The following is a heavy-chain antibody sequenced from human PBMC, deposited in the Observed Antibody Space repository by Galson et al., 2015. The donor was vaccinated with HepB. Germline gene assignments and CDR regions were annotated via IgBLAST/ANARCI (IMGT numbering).Heavy chain of an antibody. CDR1: GFPFSTYT. V-gene: IGHV3-23*01. D-gene: IGHD6-6*01. CDR2: ISGSGGTT. Sequence: SLRLSCAASGFPFSTYTMSWVRQAPGKGLEWVATISGSGGTTYYADSVRGRFTISRDNTKSTLDLQMNRLRGEDTALYYCAKDRNSTSSGTYGMDVWGQGTTVTVFS. J-gene: IGHJ6*02. CDR3: AKDRNSTSSGTYGMDV.